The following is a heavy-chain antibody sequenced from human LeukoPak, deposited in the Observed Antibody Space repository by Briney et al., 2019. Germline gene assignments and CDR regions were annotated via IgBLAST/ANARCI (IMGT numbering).Heavy chain of an antibody. CDR2: INSDGSST. V-gene: IGHV3-74*01. CDR3: ARRYSYGYTDY. Sequence: GGSLRLSCAASGFTFSSYWMHWVRQAPGKGLVWVSRINSDGSSTSYADSVKGRFTISRDNAKNTLYLQMNSLRAEDTAVYYCARRYSYGYTDYWGQGTRVTVSS. CDR1: GFTFSSYW. J-gene: IGHJ4*02. D-gene: IGHD5-18*01.